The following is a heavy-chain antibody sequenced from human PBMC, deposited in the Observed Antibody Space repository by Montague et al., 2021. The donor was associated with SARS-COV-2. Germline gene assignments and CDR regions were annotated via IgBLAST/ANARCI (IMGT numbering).Heavy chain of an antibody. CDR3: VRGIEAAGSYDY. CDR1: GDSVSSNSAT. J-gene: IGHJ4*02. Sequence: CAISGDSVSSNSATWNWIRQSPPRGLEWLGRTYYRSMWKSDYARSVKSRIAINPDTSKNQFSLQLSSVTPEDTALYYSVRGIEAAGSYDYWGQGTLVTVSS. CDR2: TYYRSMWKS. V-gene: IGHV6-1*01. D-gene: IGHD6-13*01.